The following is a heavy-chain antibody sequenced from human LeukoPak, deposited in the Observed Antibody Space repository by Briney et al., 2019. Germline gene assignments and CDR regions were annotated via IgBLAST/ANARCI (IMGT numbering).Heavy chain of an antibody. CDR2: INHSGST. V-gene: IGHV4-34*01. Sequence: PSETLSLTCAVYGGSFSGYYWSWIRQPPGKGLEWIGEINHSGSTNYNPSLKSRVTISVDTSKNQFSLKLSSVTAADTAVYYCASPGGDYSYYYGMDVWGQGTTVTVSS. CDR1: GGSFSGYY. D-gene: IGHD2-21*02. CDR3: ASPGGDYSYYYGMDV. J-gene: IGHJ6*02.